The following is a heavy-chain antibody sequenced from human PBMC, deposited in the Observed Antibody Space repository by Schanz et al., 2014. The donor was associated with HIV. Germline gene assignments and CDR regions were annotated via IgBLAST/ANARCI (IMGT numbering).Heavy chain of an antibody. CDR2: ISAAGAST. CDR3: AKGARAHKVTTGVDV. CDR1: GLTFSASP. Sequence: EVQLVESGGGLVQPGGSLRLSCAASGLTFSASPMTWVRQAPGKGLEWVSTISAAGASTYYGASVKGRFTISRDNSQDTLFLQMDSLRAEDTAVYYCAKGARAHKVTTGVDVWGPGTTVTVSS. J-gene: IGHJ6*02. D-gene: IGHD4-17*01. V-gene: IGHV3-23*04.